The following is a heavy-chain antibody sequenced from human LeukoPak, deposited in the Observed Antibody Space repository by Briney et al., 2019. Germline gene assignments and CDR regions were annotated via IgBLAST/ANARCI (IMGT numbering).Heavy chain of an antibody. D-gene: IGHD1-26*01. V-gene: IGHV3-30*03. CDR3: ARYIVGATSVFDY. CDR1: GFPFSSYG. Sequence: PGGSLRLSCAASGFPFSSYGMHWVRQAPGKGLEWVAVISYDGNKKYYADSVKGRFTISRDNSKNTLYLQMNSLRAEDTAVYYCARYIVGATSVFDYWGQGTLVTVSS. CDR2: ISYDGNKK. J-gene: IGHJ4*02.